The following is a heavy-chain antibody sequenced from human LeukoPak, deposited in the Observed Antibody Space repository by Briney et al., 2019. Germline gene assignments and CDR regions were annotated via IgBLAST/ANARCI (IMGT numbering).Heavy chain of an antibody. J-gene: IGHJ5*01. Sequence: GGSLRLSCATSGFTFRNYWMSWLRQAPGKGLVWVARIKNDGSSASYAESVKGRFTISRDNARSTLFLQMNSLGVDDTAVYYCAKSDWFDPWGRGILVTVYS. CDR1: GFTFRNYW. CDR3: AKSDWFDP. CDR2: IKNDGSSA. V-gene: IGHV3-74*01.